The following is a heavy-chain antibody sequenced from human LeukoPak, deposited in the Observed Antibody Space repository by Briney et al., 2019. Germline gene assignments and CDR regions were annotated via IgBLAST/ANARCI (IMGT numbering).Heavy chain of an antibody. CDR3: AKNIVGGSTSMDV. Sequence: GGSLRLSCAASGFTFSGYAMTWVRQAPGKGLEWVSAMSGGGGYTYYADYVKGRFTISRDNSKNTLYLQMNSLRAEDTALYYCAKNIVGGSTSMDVWGQGTTVTVSS. J-gene: IGHJ6*02. CDR1: GFTFSGYA. CDR2: MSGGGGYT. D-gene: IGHD5/OR15-5a*01. V-gene: IGHV3-23*01.